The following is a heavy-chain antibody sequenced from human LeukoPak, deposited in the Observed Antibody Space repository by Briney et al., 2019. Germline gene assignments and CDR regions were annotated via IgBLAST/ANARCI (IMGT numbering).Heavy chain of an antibody. CDR1: GFTFSAYS. J-gene: IGHJ5*02. Sequence: TGGSLRLSCSASGFTFSAYSMNWVRQAPGKGLEWVSSISDGSTYIFYGDSVKGRSTVSRDDADNSLYLQMNSLRAEDTAVYYCARTRDSSGCFDLWGQGTLVTVSS. V-gene: IGHV3-21*01. CDR3: ARTRDSSGCFDL. D-gene: IGHD6-19*01. CDR2: ISDGSTYI.